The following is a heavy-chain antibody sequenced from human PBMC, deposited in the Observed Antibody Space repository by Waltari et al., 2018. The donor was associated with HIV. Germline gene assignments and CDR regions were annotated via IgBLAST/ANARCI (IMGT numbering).Heavy chain of an antibody. CDR1: GYTFTSYY. J-gene: IGHJ4*02. D-gene: IGHD3-3*01. CDR2: SNPSGGST. CDR3: ARDLPNRFLEWLGSDTEFDY. V-gene: IGHV1-46*01. Sequence: QVQLVQSGAEVKKPGASVKVSCKASGYTFTSYYMHWVRQAPGQGLEWMGISNPSGGSTSYAQKFQGRVTMTRDTSTSTVYMELSSLRSEDTAVYYCARDLPNRFLEWLGSDTEFDYWGQGTLVTVSS.